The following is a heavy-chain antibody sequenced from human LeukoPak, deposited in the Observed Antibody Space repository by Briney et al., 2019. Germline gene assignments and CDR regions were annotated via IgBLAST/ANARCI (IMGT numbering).Heavy chain of an antibody. CDR1: GGSISSYY. Sequence: SETLSLTCTVSGGSISSYYWSWIRQPPGKGLEWIGYIYYSGSTNYNPSPKSRVTISVDTSKNQFSLKLSSVTAADTAVYYCARGQQPFDPWGQGTLVTVSS. J-gene: IGHJ5*02. D-gene: IGHD1-1*01. CDR2: IYYSGST. CDR3: ARGQQPFDP. V-gene: IGHV4-59*01.